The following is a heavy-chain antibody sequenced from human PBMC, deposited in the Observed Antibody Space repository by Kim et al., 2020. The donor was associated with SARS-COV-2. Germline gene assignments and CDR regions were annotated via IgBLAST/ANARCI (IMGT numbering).Heavy chain of an antibody. CDR3: VREGGGIAARLFDY. CDR2: IYYSGST. D-gene: IGHD6-6*01. CDR1: GGSISSYY. Sequence: SETLSLTCTVSGGSISSYYWSWIRQPPGKGLEWIGYIYYSGSTNYNPSLKSRVTISVDTSKNQFSLKLSSVTAADTAVYYCVREGGGIAARLFDYWGQGTLVTVSS. V-gene: IGHV4-59*13. J-gene: IGHJ4*02.